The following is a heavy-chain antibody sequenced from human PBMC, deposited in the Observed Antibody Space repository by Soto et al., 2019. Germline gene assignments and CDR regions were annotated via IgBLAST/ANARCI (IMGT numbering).Heavy chain of an antibody. CDR3: AREGDRPYYYYGMDV. V-gene: IGHV1-18*01. CDR2: ISGYNGKT. Sequence: QVQLVQSGNEVKKPGASVNVSCKASGYIFTRYGISWVRQAPGQGLEWMGWISGYNGKTKYAQKLQGRVSMTTDTSTSTAYMELRSLGSDDTAVYYCAREGDRPYYYYGMDVWGQGTTVTVSS. CDR1: GYIFTRYG. J-gene: IGHJ6*02. D-gene: IGHD3-16*01.